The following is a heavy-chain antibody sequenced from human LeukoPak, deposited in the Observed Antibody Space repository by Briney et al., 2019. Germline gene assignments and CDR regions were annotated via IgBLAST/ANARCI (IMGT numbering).Heavy chain of an antibody. CDR1: GGSFSGYY. CDR3: ARGVLSGSGSYYNVGRDY. Sequence: SEALSLTCAVYGGSFSGYYWSWTRQPPGKGLEWIGEINHSGSTNYNPSLKSRVTISVDTSKNQFSLKLSSVTAADTAVYYCARGVLSGSGSYYNVGRDYWGQGTLVTVSS. J-gene: IGHJ4*02. V-gene: IGHV4-34*01. D-gene: IGHD3-10*01. CDR2: INHSGST.